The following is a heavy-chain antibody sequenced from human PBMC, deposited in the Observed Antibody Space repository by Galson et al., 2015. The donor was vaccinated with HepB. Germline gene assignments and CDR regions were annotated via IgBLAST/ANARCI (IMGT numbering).Heavy chain of an antibody. CDR1: GFTFSSYS. CDR3: ARELFTVTTGGVY. CDR2: ISSSSTI. J-gene: IGHJ4*02. Sequence: SLRLSCAASGFTFSSYSMNWVRQAPGKGLEWVSYISSSSTIYYADSVKGRFTISRDNAKNSLYLQMNSLRAEDTAVYYCARELFTVTTGGVYWGQGTLVTVSS. D-gene: IGHD4-17*01. V-gene: IGHV3-48*04.